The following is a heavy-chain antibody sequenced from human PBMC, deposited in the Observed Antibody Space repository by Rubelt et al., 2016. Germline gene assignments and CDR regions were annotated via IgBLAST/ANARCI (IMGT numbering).Heavy chain of an antibody. Sequence: QVQLVESGGGVVQPGRSLRLSCAASGFTFSSYGMHWVRQAPGKGLEWVAVIWYDGSNKYYADSVKGRFTISRDNSKNTLYLQMNSLRAEDTAVYYCARDSLAVTTRGDAFDIWGQGTMVTVSS. CDR1: GFTFSSYG. J-gene: IGHJ3*02. CDR2: IWYDGSNK. V-gene: IGHV3-33*01. CDR3: ARDSLAVTTRGDAFDI. D-gene: IGHD4-17*01.